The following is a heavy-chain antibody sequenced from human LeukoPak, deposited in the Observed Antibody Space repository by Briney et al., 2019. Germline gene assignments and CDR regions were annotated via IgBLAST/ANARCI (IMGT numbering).Heavy chain of an antibody. V-gene: IGHV1-69*13. D-gene: IGHD3-9*01. CDR2: IIPIFGTA. CDR1: GGTFSRYA. CDR3: ARAGYYDILTGLLYYYAMDV. J-gene: IGHJ6*04. Sequence: ASVKVSCKASGGTFSRYAISWVRQAPGQGLECMGGIIPIFGTANYAQKFQGRVTITADESTSTAYMELSSLRSEDTAVYYCARAGYYDILTGLLYYYAMDVWGKGTTVTVSS.